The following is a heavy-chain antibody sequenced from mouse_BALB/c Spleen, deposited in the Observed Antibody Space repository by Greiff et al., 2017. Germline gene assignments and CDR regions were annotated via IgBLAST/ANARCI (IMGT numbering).Heavy chain of an antibody. CDR3: VRQNYGSSDY. V-gene: IGHV10-1*02. CDR2: IRSKSNNYAT. CDR1: GFTFNTYA. D-gene: IGHD1-1*01. Sequence: EVHLVESGGGLVQPKGSLKLSCAASGFTFNTYAMNWVRQAPGKGLEWVARIRSKSNNYATYYADSVKDRFTISRDDSQSMLYLQMNNLKTEDTAMYYCVRQNYGSSDYWGQGTTLTVAS. J-gene: IGHJ2*01.